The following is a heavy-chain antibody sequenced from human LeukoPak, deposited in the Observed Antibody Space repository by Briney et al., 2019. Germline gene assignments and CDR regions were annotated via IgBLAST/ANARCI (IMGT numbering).Heavy chain of an antibody. D-gene: IGHD6-19*01. CDR2: ISGSGGST. J-gene: IGHJ2*01. V-gene: IGHV3-23*01. CDR3: AKDFGIAVAPGYFDL. CDR1: GFTFSSYS. Sequence: PGGSLRLSCAASGFTFSSYSMNWVRQAPGKGLEWVSAISGSGGSTYYADSVKGRFTISRDNSKNTLYLQMNSLRAEDTAVYYCAKDFGIAVAPGYFDLWGRGTLVTVSS.